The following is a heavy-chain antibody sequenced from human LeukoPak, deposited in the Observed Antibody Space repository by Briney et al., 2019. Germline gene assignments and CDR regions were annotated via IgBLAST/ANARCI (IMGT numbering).Heavy chain of an antibody. D-gene: IGHD6-19*01. CDR3: ASRANSSGWEHSPLGC. CDR2: INHSGST. V-gene: IGHV4-34*01. Sequence: SETLSLTCAVYGGSFSGYYWSWIRQPPGKGLEWIGEINHSGSTNYNPSLKSRVTISVDTSKNQFSLKLSSVTAPDTAVYYCASRANSSGWEHSPLGCWGQGTLVTVSS. J-gene: IGHJ4*02. CDR1: GGSFSGYY.